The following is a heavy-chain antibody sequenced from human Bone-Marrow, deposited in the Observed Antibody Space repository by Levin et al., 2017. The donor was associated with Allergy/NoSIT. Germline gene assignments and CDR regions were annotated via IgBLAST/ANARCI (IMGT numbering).Heavy chain of an antibody. Sequence: SETLSLTCTVSGGSISSGSYYWSWIRQPAGKGLEWIGRIYTSGSTNYNPSLKSRVTISVDTSKNQFSLKLNSVTAADTAVYYCARGRALFDYWGQGTLVTVSS. CDR2: IYTSGST. J-gene: IGHJ4*02. CDR3: ARGRALFDY. CDR1: GGSISSGSYY. V-gene: IGHV4-61*02.